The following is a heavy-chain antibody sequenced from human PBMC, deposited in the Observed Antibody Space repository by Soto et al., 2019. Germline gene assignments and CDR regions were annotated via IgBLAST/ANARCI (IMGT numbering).Heavy chain of an antibody. D-gene: IGHD6-13*01. CDR3: ARFEQLVLH. J-gene: IGHJ4*02. CDR2: FVPIFGTL. CDR1: GGTFSNFA. V-gene: IGHV1-69*01. Sequence: QVQLVQSGAEVKKPGSSVKVSCKASGGTFSNFAISWVRQAPGQGLEWMGGFVPIFGTLNYAQRFQGRLTISADESTSTAYMELSRRSTEDTAVYYCARFEQLVLHWGQGTPVTVSS.